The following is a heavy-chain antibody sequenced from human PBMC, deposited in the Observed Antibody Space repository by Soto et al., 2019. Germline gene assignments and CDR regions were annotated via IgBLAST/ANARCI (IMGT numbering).Heavy chain of an antibody. Sequence: GSLRLSRAASGSTFNSYAMGWVRQGPGKGLEWVAVVSIGGSKHYADSVRGRFAISRDNSKNTLSLQMNSLTAEDTAVYFCAKRRGAGGHFDYWGQGALVTVSS. CDR3: AKRRGAGGHFDY. J-gene: IGHJ4*02. D-gene: IGHD2-15*01. CDR1: GSTFNSYA. CDR2: VSIGGSK. V-gene: IGHV3-23*01.